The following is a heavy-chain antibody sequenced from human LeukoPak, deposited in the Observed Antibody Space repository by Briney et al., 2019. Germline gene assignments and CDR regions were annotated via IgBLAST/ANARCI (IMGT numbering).Heavy chain of an antibody. D-gene: IGHD3-22*01. CDR2: FDPEDGET. J-gene: IGHJ4*02. Sequence: AASVKVSCKVSGYTLTELSMHWVRQAPRKGLEWMGGFDPEDGETIYAQKFQGRVTMTEDTSTDTAYMELSSLRSEDTAVYYCATRTYYDSSGPPDYWGQGTLVTVSS. CDR1: GYTLTELS. CDR3: ATRTYYDSSGPPDY. V-gene: IGHV1-24*01.